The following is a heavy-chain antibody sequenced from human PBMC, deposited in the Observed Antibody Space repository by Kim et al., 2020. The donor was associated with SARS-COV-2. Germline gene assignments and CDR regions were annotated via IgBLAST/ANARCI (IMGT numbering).Heavy chain of an antibody. Sequence: PGSVKGRFTISRENAKNSLYLQMNSLRAGDTAVYYCARARYSSSSPYFDYWGQGTLVTVSS. CDR3: ARARYSSSSPYFDY. J-gene: IGHJ4*02. V-gene: IGHV3-13*01. D-gene: IGHD6-6*01.